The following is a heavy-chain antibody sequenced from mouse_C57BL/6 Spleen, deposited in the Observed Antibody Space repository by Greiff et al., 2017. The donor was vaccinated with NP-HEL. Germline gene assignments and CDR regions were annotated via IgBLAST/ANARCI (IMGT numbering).Heavy chain of an antibody. CDR1: GYTFTSYW. V-gene: IGHV1-61*01. J-gene: IGHJ3*01. Sequence: QVQLKQSGAEPVRPGSLVKLFCKASGYTFTSYWMVWVKQRPGQGLEWIGNIYPSDSETHYNQKFKDKATLTVDKSSSPAYVQLRSLTVGVSAVYYGARAPYSWFAYWGQGTLVTVSA. D-gene: IGHD2-10*01. CDR2: IYPSDSET. CDR3: ARAPYSWFAY.